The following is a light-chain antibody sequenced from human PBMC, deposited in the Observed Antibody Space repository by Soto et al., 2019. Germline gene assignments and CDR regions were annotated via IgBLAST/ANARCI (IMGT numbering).Light chain of an antibody. Sequence: DIQMTQSPSSLSASVGDRVTITCRASQSISSYLNWYQQKPGKAPKLLIYDASNLQTGVPSRFSGSGSGTDFTFTISSLQPEDIATYFCHQYDNLPQTFGPGTKVDIK. J-gene: IGKJ3*01. V-gene: IGKV1-33*01. CDR2: DAS. CDR1: QSISSY. CDR3: HQYDNLPQT.